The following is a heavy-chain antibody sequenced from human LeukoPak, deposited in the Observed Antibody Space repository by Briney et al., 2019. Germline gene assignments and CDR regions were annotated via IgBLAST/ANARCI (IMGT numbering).Heavy chain of an antibody. V-gene: IGHV3-53*04. CDR3: ARGLQQQLGWFDP. CDR2: IYSGGGT. CDR1: GFTVSNNY. J-gene: IGHJ5*02. Sequence: GGSLRLSCSASGFTVSNNYMSWVRQAPGKGLGWVSTIYSGGGTNYADSVKGRFTISRNNSKNTLYPQMSSLRPDDTAVYYCARGLQQQLGWFDPWGQGTLVTVSS. D-gene: IGHD6-13*01.